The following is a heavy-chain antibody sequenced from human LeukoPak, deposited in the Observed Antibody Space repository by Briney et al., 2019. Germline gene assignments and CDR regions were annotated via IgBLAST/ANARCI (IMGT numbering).Heavy chain of an antibody. CDR3: ARGTIFGVLQAYYYYYGMDV. D-gene: IGHD3-3*01. J-gene: IGHJ6*02. CDR2: ISHILGIA. V-gene: IGHV1-69*04. CDR1: GGTFSSYA. Sequence: SVKVSCKASGGTFSSYAVSWVRQAPGQGLEWMGRISHILGIANYAQKFQGRVTITADKSTSTAYMELSSLRSEDTAVYYCARGTIFGVLQAYYYYYGMDVWGQGTTVTVSS.